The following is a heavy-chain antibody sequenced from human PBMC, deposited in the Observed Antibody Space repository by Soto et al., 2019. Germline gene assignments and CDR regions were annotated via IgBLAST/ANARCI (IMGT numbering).Heavy chain of an antibody. CDR2: IIPIFGTA. V-gene: IGHV1-69*06. J-gene: IGHJ5*02. CDR3: ARERCTNGVCRNWFDP. D-gene: IGHD2-8*01. Sequence: SVKVSCHASGGTFSSYAISWVRPAPGQGLEWMGGIIPIFGTANYAQKFQGRVTITADKSTSTAYMELSSLRSEDTAVYYCARERCTNGVCRNWFDPWGQGTLVTVS. CDR1: GGTFSSYA.